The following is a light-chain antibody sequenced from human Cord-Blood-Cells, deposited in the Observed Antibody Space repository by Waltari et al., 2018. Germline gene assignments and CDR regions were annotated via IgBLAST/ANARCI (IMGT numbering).Light chain of an antibody. V-gene: IGKV1-33*01. CDR2: DAS. J-gene: IGKJ4*01. Sequence: DIQMTQSPSSLSASVGDRVTITCQASQDIRNYLNWYQQKPGKGPKRLIYDASNLETGVPSRFSGSGSGTDFTFTISSLQPEDIATYYCQQYDNLPLTFGGGTKVEIK. CDR1: QDIRNY. CDR3: QQYDNLPLT.